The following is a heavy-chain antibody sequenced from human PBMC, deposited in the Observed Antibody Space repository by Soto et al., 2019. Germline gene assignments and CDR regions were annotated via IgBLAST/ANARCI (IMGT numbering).Heavy chain of an antibody. V-gene: IGHV4-61*01. Sequence: QVQLQESGPGLVKPSETLSLTCTVSVASVSSGTYYWSWIRQPPGRGLEWIGVIYYSGSSNYNPSLKSRVTISVDTSTNQFSLKLSSVTGADTAVYYCARVDWSYWYFDLWGRGTLVTVSS. CDR3: ARVDWSYWYFDL. CDR2: IYYSGSS. J-gene: IGHJ2*01. CDR1: VASVSSGTYY. D-gene: IGHD3-9*01.